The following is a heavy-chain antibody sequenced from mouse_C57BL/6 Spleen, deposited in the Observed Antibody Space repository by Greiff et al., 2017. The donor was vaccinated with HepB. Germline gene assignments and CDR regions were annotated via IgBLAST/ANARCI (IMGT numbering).Heavy chain of an antibody. CDR1: GYTFTEYT. V-gene: IGHV1-62-2*01. Sequence: QVQLQQSGAELVKPGASVKLSCKASGYTFTEYTIHWVKQRSGQGLEWIGWFYPGSGSIKYNEKFKDKATLTADKSSSTVYMELSRLTSEDSAVYFCARHEGYGYDEGYYAMDYWGQGTSVTVSS. D-gene: IGHD2-2*01. J-gene: IGHJ4*01. CDR2: FYPGSGSI. CDR3: ARHEGYGYDEGYYAMDY.